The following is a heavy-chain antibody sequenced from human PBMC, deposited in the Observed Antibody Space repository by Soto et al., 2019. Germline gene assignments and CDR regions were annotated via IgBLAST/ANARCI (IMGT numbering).Heavy chain of an antibody. V-gene: IGHV4-59*08. CDR2: IYYSGST. CDR1: GGSISSYY. CDR3: ARLGDRDQGPYCGGDCYSIDY. J-gene: IGHJ4*02. D-gene: IGHD2-21*02. Sequence: PSETLSLTCTVSGGSISSYYWSWIRQPPGKGLEWIGYIYYSGSTNYNPSLKSRVTISVDTSKNQFSLKLSSVTAADTAVYYCARLGDRDQGPYCGGDCYSIDYWGQGTLVTVSS.